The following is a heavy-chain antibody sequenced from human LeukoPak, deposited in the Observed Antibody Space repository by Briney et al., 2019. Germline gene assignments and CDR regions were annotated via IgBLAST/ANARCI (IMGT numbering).Heavy chain of an antibody. CDR2: ISYDGSDE. J-gene: IGHJ4*02. CDR1: GLAFSSYS. CDR3: ARDFTPEWFDIH. D-gene: IGHD3-3*01. Sequence: GGSLRLSCVASGLAFSSYSMHWVRQAPGKGLEWVGVISYDGSDEYYTDSVKGRLTISRDNSKNTVYLQMNSLRADDTAVYYCARDFTPEWFDIHWGQGTLVTVS. V-gene: IGHV3-30*04.